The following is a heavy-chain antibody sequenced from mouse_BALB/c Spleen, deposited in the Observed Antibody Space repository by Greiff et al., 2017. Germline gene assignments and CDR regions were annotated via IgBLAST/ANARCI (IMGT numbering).Heavy chain of an antibody. J-gene: IGHJ3*01. Sequence: EVKLQESGPELVKPGASVKIPCKASGYTFTDYNMDWVKQSHGKSLEWIGDINPNNGGTIYNQKFKGKATLTVDKSSSTAYMELRSLTSEDTAVYYCARGRYYGSSQAWFAYWGQGTLVTVSA. V-gene: IGHV1-18*01. D-gene: IGHD1-1*01. CDR2: INPNNGGT. CDR3: ARGRYYGSSQAWFAY. CDR1: GYTFTDYN.